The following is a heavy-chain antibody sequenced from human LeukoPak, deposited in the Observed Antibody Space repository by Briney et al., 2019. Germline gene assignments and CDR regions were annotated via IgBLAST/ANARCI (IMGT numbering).Heavy chain of an antibody. J-gene: IGHJ6*04. V-gene: IGHV3-30*03. CDR2: ISYDGSNK. CDR3: ASGLDV. CDR1: GFTFSRYS. Sequence: PGGSLRLSCAASGFTFSRYSMNWVRQAPGKGLEWVAVISYDGSNKYYADSVKGRFTISRDNSKNTLYLQMNSLRAEDTAVYYCASGLDVWGKGTTVTVSS.